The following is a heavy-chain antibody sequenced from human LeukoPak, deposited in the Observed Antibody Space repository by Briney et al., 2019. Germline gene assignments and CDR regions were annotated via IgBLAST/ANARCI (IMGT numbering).Heavy chain of an antibody. J-gene: IGHJ3*02. CDR2: IYYSGST. D-gene: IGHD2-15*01. CDR1: GGSISSYY. Sequence: PSETLPLTCTVSGGSISSYYWSWIRQPPGKGLEWIGYIYYSGSTNYNPSLKSRVTISVDTSKNQFSLKLSSVTAADTAVYYCARVGGPLLGGASDIWGQGTMVTVSS. V-gene: IGHV4-59*01. CDR3: ARVGGPLLGGASDI.